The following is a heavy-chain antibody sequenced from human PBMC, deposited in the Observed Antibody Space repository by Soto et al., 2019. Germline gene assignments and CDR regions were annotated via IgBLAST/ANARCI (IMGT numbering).Heavy chain of an antibody. D-gene: IGHD2-2*01. CDR2: IKSITDGGTT. CDR3: TTDSADIVVVPATFGMDV. J-gene: IGHJ6*02. CDR1: VITFSNAC. Sequence: GGALRLSCAASVITFSNACMTWVRQAPGKGLEWVGRIKSITDGGTTDYAARVKGRFTISRDDSKDTLYLQMNNLRTEDTAVYHYTTDSADIVVVPATFGMDVWGQGTTVTVSS. V-gene: IGHV3-15*01.